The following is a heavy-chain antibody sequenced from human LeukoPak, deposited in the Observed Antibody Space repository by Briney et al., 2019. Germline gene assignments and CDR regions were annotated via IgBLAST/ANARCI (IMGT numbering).Heavy chain of an antibody. CDR3: ARCRGGSCYSSGYFGS. J-gene: IGHJ4*02. V-gene: IGHV3-23*01. CDR2: ISGSGGST. D-gene: IGHD2-15*01. Sequence: GGSLRLSCAASGFTFSSYAMSWVRQAPGKGLEWVSAISGSGGSTYYADSVKGRFTISRDNAKNSLFLQMDSLRAEDTAVFYCARCRGGSCYSSGYFGSWGQGTLVTVSS. CDR1: GFTFSSYA.